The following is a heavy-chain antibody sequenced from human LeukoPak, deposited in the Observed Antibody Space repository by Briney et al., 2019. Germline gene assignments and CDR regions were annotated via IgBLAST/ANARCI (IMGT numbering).Heavy chain of an antibody. CDR3: ARNPVDTAMVAEAFFDY. CDR2: IIPILGIA. V-gene: IGHV1-69*04. J-gene: IGHJ4*02. CDR1: GGTFSSYA. Sequence: ASVKVSCKASGGTFSSYAISWVRQAPGQGLEWMGRIIPILGIANYAQKFQGRVTITADKSTSTAYMELSSLRSEDTAVYYCARNPVDTAMVAEAFFDYWGQGTLVTVSS. D-gene: IGHD5-18*01.